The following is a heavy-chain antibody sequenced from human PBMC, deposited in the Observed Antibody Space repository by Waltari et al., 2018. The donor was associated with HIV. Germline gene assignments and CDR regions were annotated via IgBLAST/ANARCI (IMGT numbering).Heavy chain of an antibody. CDR2: INPNNGGT. Sequence: QVQLVQSGAEVKKPGASVKVSCKASGYTFTAYYIHWGRQAPGQGLEWRGWINPNNGGTKYAQKFQGRVTMTRDTPMSTAYMEMSSLIADDAAVIYCASSSDGGRNWGQGTLVTVSS. J-gene: IGHJ1*01. CDR3: ASSSDGGRN. CDR1: GYTFTAYY. V-gene: IGHV1-2*02.